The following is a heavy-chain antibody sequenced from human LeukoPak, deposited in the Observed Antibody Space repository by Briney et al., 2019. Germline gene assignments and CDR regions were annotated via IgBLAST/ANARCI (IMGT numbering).Heavy chain of an antibody. J-gene: IGHJ5*02. CDR2: IKQDGSEK. Sequence: GGSLRLSCAAPGFTFSSYWMSWVRQAPGKGLEWVANIKQDGSEKYYVDSVKGRFTISRDNAKNSLYLQMNSLRAEDTAVYYCARDDCSSISCYHNWFDPWGQGTLVTVSS. V-gene: IGHV3-7*01. CDR3: ARDDCSSISCYHNWFDP. D-gene: IGHD2-2*01. CDR1: GFTFSSYW.